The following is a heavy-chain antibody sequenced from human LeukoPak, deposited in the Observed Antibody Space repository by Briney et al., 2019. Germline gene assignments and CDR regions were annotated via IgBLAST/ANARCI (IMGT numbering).Heavy chain of an antibody. CDR2: IYYSGST. J-gene: IGHJ2*01. CDR3: ASGGDRGWYFDL. CDR1: GGSISSGGYY. Sequence: PSETLSLTCTVSGGSISSGGYYWTWIRQHPGKGLEWIGYIYYSGSTNYNPSLKSRVTISVDTSKNQFSLKLSSVTAADTAVYYCASGGDRGWYFDLWGRGTLVTVSS. D-gene: IGHD2-21*02. V-gene: IGHV4-61*08.